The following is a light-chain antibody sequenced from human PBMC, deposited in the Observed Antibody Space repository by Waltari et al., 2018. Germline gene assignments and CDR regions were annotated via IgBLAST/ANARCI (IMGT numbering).Light chain of an antibody. Sequence: EIVLTQSPGTLSLAPGERATLSCRASQSVSRTLAGYKQKPGQAPSLLIYAASTRATGIPDRFSGSGSGTDFSLTISRLEPEDFAVYYCQHYVRLPATFGQGTKVEIK. V-gene: IGKV3-20*01. CDR3: QHYVRLPAT. CDR1: QSVSRT. J-gene: IGKJ1*01. CDR2: AAS.